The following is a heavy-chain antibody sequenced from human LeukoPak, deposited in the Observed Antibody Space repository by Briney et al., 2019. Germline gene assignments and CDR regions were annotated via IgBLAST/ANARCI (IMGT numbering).Heavy chain of an antibody. CDR3: ARDLSVSDYYYYYMDV. J-gene: IGHJ6*03. D-gene: IGHD2-8*01. CDR1: GYTFTGYY. V-gene: IGHV1-2*02. CDR2: MNPNSGGT. Sequence: ASVKVSCKASGYTFTGYYMHWVRQAPGQGLEWMGWMNPNSGGTNYAQKFQGRVTMTRDTSITTAYMELSRLRSDDTAVYYCARDLSVSDYYYYYMDVWGKGTTVTVSS.